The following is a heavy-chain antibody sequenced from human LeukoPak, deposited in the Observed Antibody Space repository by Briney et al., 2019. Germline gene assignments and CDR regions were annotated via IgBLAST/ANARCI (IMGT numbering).Heavy chain of an antibody. V-gene: IGHV3-13*01. CDR3: AKDLGIAVADHNFDY. CDR1: GFAFSSYD. J-gene: IGHJ4*02. CDR2: IGHAGDT. Sequence: GGSLRLSCAASGFAFSSYDMHWVRQVSGKGLEWDSAIGHAGDTYYADSVKGRFTISREDAKNYFFLQMNSLRAEDTAVYYCAKDLGIAVADHNFDYWGQGTLVTVSS. D-gene: IGHD6-19*01.